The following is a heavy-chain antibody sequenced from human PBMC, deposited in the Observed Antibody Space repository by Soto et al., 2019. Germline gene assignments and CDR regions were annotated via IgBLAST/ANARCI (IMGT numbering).Heavy chain of an antibody. Sequence: ASVKVSCKASGYTFTSYGISWVRQAPGQGLEWMGWISAYNGNTNYAQKFQGRVTITADESTSTAYMELSSLRSEDTAVYYCASESSGSYDYFDYWGQGTLVTVSS. J-gene: IGHJ4*02. CDR3: ASESSGSYDYFDY. D-gene: IGHD1-26*01. V-gene: IGHV1-18*01. CDR1: GYTFTSYG. CDR2: ISAYNGNT.